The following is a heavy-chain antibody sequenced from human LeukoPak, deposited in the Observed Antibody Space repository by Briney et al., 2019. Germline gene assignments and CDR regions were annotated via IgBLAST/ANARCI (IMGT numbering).Heavy chain of an antibody. D-gene: IGHD6-13*01. CDR3: ARLPRRYSTTWFFDY. CDR2: IYYTGGT. J-gene: IGHJ4*02. CDR1: GVPTTSYY. V-gene: IGHV4-59*01. Sequence: SETPSLTCTVSGVPTTSYYWSWVRQSPGKALEWIGHIYYTGGTNYNPSLKSRVSISIDSSKNQFSLTLSSVTAADTAVYYCARLPRRYSTTWFFDYWGQGTLVTVSS.